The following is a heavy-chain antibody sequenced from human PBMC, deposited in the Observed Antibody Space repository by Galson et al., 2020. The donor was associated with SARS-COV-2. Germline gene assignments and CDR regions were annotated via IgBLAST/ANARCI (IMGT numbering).Heavy chain of an antibody. CDR1: GYSFTSYW. J-gene: IGHJ6*03. D-gene: IGHD3-3*01. CDR2: IYPGDSDT. V-gene: IGHV5-51*01. Sequence: GESLKISCKGSGYSFTSYWIGWVRQMPGKGLEWRGIIYPGDSDTRYSPSFQGQVTISADKSISTAYLQWSSLKASDTAMYYCARRNYDFWSGYYTDGDYYYYYMDVWGKGTTVTVSS. CDR3: ARRNYDFWSGYYTDGDYYYYYMDV.